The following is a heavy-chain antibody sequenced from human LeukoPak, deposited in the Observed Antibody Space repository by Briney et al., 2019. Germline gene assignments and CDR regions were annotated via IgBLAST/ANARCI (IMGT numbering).Heavy chain of an antibody. J-gene: IGHJ6*03. CDR1: GGSFSGYY. CDR3: ASTTVTSRRYYYYYYYMDV. D-gene: IGHD4-17*01. CDR2: INHSGST. V-gene: IGHV4-34*01. Sequence: SETLSLTCAVYGGSFSGYYWSWIRQPPGKGLEWIGEINHSGSTNYNPSLKSRVTISVDTSKNQFSLKLSSVTAADTAVYYCASTTVTSRRYYYYYYYMDVWGKGTTVTISS.